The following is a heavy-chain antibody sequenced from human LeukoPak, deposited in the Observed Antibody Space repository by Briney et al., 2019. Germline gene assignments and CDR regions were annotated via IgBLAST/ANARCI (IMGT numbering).Heavy chain of an antibody. J-gene: IGHJ4*02. V-gene: IGHV4-59*01. CDR3: ARGIGYSYGPLDY. CDR2: IYYSGST. CDR1: GVSISSYY. D-gene: IGHD5-18*01. Sequence: KPSETLSLTCTVSGVSISSYYWSRIRQPPGKGLEWIGYIYYSGSTNYNPSLKSRVTISVDTSKNQFSLKLSSVTAADTAVYYCARGIGYSYGPLDYWGQGTLVTVSS.